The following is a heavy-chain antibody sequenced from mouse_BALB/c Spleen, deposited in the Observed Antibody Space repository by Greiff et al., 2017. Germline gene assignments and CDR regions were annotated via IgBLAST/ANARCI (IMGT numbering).Heavy chain of an antibody. D-gene: IGHD2-1*01. J-gene: IGHJ4*01. CDR1: GYTFSSYW. CDR2: ILPGSGST. Sequence: QVQLQQSGAELMKPGASVKISCKATGYTFSSYWIEWVKQRPGHGLEWIGEILPGSGSTNYNEKFTGKATFTADTSSNTAYMQLSSLTSEDSAVYYCVRGGGNYVDYAMDDWGEGTSVTVSS. CDR3: VRGGGNYVDYAMDD. V-gene: IGHV1-9*01.